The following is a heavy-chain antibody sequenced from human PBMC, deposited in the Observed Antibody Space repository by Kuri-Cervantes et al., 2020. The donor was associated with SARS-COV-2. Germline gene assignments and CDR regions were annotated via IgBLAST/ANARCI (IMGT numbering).Heavy chain of an antibody. CDR3: ARDPPSPYCSGGSCRTDV. J-gene: IGHJ6*02. V-gene: IGHV3-21*01. Sequence: GESLKISCAASGFTFSSYSMNWVRQAPGEGLEWVSSISSSSSYIYYADSVKGRFTISRDSAKNSLYLQMNSLRAEDTAVYYCARDPPSPYCSGGSCRTDVWGQGTTVTDSS. CDR1: GFTFSSYS. CDR2: ISSSSSYI. D-gene: IGHD2-15*01.